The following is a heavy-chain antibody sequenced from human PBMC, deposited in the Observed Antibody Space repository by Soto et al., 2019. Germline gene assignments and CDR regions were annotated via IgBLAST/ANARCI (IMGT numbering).Heavy chain of an antibody. D-gene: IGHD6-19*01. CDR3: ARDPGYSSGWYHTYYYYGMDV. J-gene: IGHJ6*02. V-gene: IGHV1-69*06. Sequence: SVKVSCKASGGTFSSYAISWVRQAPGQGLELMGGIIPIFGTANYAQKFQGRVTITADKSTSTAYMELSSLRSEDTAVYYCARDPGYSSGWYHTYYYYGMDVWGQGTTVTVYS. CDR1: GGTFSSYA. CDR2: IIPIFGTA.